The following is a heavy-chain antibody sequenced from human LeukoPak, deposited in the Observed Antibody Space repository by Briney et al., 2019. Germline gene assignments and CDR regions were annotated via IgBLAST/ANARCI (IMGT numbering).Heavy chain of an antibody. CDR3: ARTRSYYDFWSGYPDY. CDR2: IYPGDSDT. J-gene: IGHJ4*02. D-gene: IGHD3-3*01. Sequence: PGESLKISCKGFGYSFTSYWIGWVRQMPGKGLEWMGIIYPGDSDTRYSPSFQGQVTISADKSISTAYLQWSSLKASDTAMYYCARTRSYYDFWSGYPDYWGQGTLVTVSS. V-gene: IGHV5-51*01. CDR1: GYSFTSYW.